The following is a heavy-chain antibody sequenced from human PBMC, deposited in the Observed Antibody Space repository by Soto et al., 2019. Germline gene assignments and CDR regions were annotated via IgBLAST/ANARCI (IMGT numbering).Heavy chain of an antibody. CDR2: ISSSDSYI. V-gene: IGHV3-21*01. CDR3: ARDWSNWFDP. J-gene: IGHJ5*02. Sequence: GGSLRLSCAASGFTFSSYGMNWVRQAPGKGLEWVSSISSSDSYIYYADSVKGRFTISRDNAKNSLYLQMNSLRAEDTAVYYCARDWSNWFDPWGQGTLVTVSS. CDR1: GFTFSSYG.